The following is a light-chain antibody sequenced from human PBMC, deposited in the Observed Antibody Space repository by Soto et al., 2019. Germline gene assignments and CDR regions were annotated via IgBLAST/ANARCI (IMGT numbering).Light chain of an antibody. CDR3: QQYANSRT. J-gene: IGKJ1*01. Sequence: ELVLTQSPGPLSLSPAERATLSCRASQSFSSSYFAWYQQKSGEAPRLLIYGTSNRASGIPDRFSGSGSGTDFTLSISGLEPEDFAVYFCQQYANSRTFGQGTKVDIK. CDR2: GTS. CDR1: QSFSSSY. V-gene: IGKV3-20*01.